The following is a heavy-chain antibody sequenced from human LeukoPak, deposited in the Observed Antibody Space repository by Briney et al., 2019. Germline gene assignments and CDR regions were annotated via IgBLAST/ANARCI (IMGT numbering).Heavy chain of an antibody. J-gene: IGHJ4*02. CDR1: GGSISSGSYY. D-gene: IGHD3-22*01. V-gene: IGHV4-61*02. CDR3: ARSYYYDSSGYLSYFDY. CDR2: IYTSGST. Sequence: ASETLSLTCTVSGGSISSGSYYWSWIRQPAGKGLEWIGRIYTSGSTNYNPSLKSRVTISVDTSKNQFSLKLCSVTAADTAVYYCARSYYYDSSGYLSYFDYWGQGTLVTVSS.